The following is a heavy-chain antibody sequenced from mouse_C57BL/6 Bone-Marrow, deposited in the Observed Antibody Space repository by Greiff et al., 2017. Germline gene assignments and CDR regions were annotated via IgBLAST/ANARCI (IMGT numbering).Heavy chain of an antibody. CDR3: ARGGYGINAMDY. CDR1: GYTFTNYW. D-gene: IGHD2-1*01. CDR2: LYPGGGYT. Sequence: QVQLQQSGAELVRPGTSVKMSCTASGYTFTNYWIGWAKQRPGHGLEWIGDLYPGGGYTKSNEKFTGKATLTAEKSSSTAYMQFSRLRCEDSAIYYGARGGYGINAMDYWGQGTSVTVSS. V-gene: IGHV1-63*01. J-gene: IGHJ4*01.